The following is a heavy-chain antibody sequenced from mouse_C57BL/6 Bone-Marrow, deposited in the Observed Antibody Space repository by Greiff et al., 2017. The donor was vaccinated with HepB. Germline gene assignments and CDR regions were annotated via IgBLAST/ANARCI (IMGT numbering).Heavy chain of an antibody. CDR2: INPSSGYT. J-gene: IGHJ4*01. CDR1: GYTFTSYW. D-gene: IGHD2-4*01. CDR3: ARPSLSYYDYLYYAMDY. V-gene: IGHV1-7*01. Sequence: VQLQQSGAELAKPGASVKLSCKASGYTFTSYWMHWVKQRPGQGLEWIGYINPSSGYTKYNQKFKDKATLTADKSSSKAYMQLSSLTYEDSAVYYCARPSLSYYDYLYYAMDYWGQGTSVTVSS.